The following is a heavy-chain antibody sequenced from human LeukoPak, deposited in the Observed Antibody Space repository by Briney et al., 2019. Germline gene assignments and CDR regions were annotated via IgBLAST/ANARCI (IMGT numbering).Heavy chain of an antibody. CDR1: GFTFSSYE. D-gene: IGHD2-2*01. V-gene: IGHV3-48*03. CDR2: ISSSGSTI. CDR3: ARDRPRYCSSTSCYESPFI. J-gene: IGHJ4*02. Sequence: GGSLRLSCAASGFTFSSYEMNWVRQAPGKGLEWLSYISSSGSTIYYADSVKGRFTISRDNAKNSLYLQMNSLRAEDTAVYYCARDRPRYCSSTSCYESPFIWGQGTLVTVSS.